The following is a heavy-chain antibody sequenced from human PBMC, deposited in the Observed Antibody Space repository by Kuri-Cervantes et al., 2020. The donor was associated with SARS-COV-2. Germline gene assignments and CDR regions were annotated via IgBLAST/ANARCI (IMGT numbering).Heavy chain of an antibody. Sequence: SETLSLTCAVYGGSFSGYYWSWIRQPPGKGLEWIGEINHSGSTNYNPSLKSRVTISVDTSKNQFSLKLSSVTAADTAVYYCARVRGLGSADSSAFRGYYFDYWGQGTLVTVSS. CDR3: ARVRGLGSADSSAFRGYYFDY. D-gene: IGHD3-22*01. V-gene: IGHV4-34*01. CDR2: INHSGST. CDR1: GGSFSGYY. J-gene: IGHJ4*02.